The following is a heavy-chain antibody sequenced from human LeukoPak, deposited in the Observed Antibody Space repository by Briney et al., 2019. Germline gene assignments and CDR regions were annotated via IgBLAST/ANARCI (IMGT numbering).Heavy chain of an antibody. V-gene: IGHV4-39*07. J-gene: IGHJ4*02. Sequence: PSETLSLTCTVSGGSISSSSYYWGWIRQPPGKGLEWIGSIYYSGSTYYNPSLKSRVTISVDTSKNQFSLKLSSVTAADTAVYYCAREGGRYSSSRTIDYWGQGTLVTVSS. CDR2: IYYSGST. CDR1: GGSISSSSYY. CDR3: AREGGRYSSSRTIDY. D-gene: IGHD6-13*01.